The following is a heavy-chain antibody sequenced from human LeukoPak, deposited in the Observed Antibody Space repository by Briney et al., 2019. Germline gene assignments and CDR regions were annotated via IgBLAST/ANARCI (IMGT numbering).Heavy chain of an antibody. J-gene: IGHJ4*02. CDR1: GFTFDDYG. Sequence: GGSLRLSCAASGFTFDDYGMSWVRHAPGKGLEWVSGINWDGGSTGYADSVKGRFTISRDNAKNSLYLQMNSLRAEDTALYYCARMRGSYGEKYYFDYWGQGTLVTVSS. CDR3: ARMRGSYGEKYYFDY. CDR2: INWDGGST. D-gene: IGHD1-26*01. V-gene: IGHV3-20*04.